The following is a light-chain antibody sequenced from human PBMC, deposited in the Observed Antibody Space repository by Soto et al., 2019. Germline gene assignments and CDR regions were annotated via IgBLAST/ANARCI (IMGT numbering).Light chain of an antibody. CDR3: QHFGDSHRYS. J-gene: IGKJ2*03. V-gene: IGKV3-20*01. CDR1: QSLDSSY. Sequence: EIVLTQSPGTLSLSPGERATLSCRASQSLDSSYLAWHQQKPGQAPRLLIYGASNRATGIPDRFSGSGFGTDFTLTISRLEPEDFAVYYCQHFGDSHRYSFGQGTKLEIK. CDR2: GAS.